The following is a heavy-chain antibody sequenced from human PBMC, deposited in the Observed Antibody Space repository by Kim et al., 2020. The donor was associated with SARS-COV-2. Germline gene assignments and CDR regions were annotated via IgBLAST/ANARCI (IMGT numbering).Heavy chain of an antibody. D-gene: IGHD6-6*01. CDR3: ARDRDPIGIAARPLGRNWFDP. V-gene: IGHV1-46*01. J-gene: IGHJ5*02. CDR2: INPSGGST. CDR1: GYTFTSYY. Sequence: ASVKVSCKASGYTFTSYYMHWVRQAPGQGLEWMGIINPSGGSTSYAQKFQGRVTMTRDTSTSTVYMELSSLRSEDTAVYYCARDRDPIGIAARPLGRNWFDPWGQGTLVTVSS.